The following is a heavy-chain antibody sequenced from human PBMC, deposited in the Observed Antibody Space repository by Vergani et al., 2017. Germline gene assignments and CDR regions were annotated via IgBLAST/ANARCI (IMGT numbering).Heavy chain of an antibody. J-gene: IGHJ6*02. D-gene: IGHD2-15*01. CDR1: GYTFTSYY. CDR3: ARGFDVVVVAATPADGMDV. Sequence: QVQLVQSGAELKKPGASVKVSCKASGYTFTSYYMHWVRQAPGQGLEWMGIINPSGGSTSYAQKFQGRVTMTRDTSTSTVYMELSRLRSEDTAVYYCARGFDVVVVAATPADGMDVWGQGTTVTVSS. CDR2: INPSGGST. V-gene: IGHV1-46*01.